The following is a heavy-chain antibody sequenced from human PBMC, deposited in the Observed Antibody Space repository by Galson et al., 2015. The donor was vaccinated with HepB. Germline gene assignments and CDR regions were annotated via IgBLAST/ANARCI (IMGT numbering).Heavy chain of an antibody. CDR1: GFTFSSYW. V-gene: IGHV3-74*01. D-gene: IGHD6-13*01. J-gene: IGHJ3*02. Sequence: SLRLSCAASGFTFSSYWMHWVRQAPGKGLVWVSRINSDGSSTSYADSVKGRFTISRDNAKNTLYLQMNSLRAEDTAVYYCTRAVRIGYSSSWFAEDDAFDIWGQGTMVTVSS. CDR2: INSDGSST. CDR3: TRAVRIGYSSSWFAEDDAFDI.